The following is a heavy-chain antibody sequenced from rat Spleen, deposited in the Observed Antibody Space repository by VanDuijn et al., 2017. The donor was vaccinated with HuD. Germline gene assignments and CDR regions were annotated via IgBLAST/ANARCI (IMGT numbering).Heavy chain of an antibody. D-gene: IGHD1-1*01. CDR1: GFTFSSFP. CDR2: ITNSGGST. Sequence: EVQLVESGGGLVQPGRSLKLSCAASGFTFSSFPMAWVRQAPKKGLEWVASITNSGGSTYYRDSVKGRFTISRDNAKSTLYLQMDSLRSEDTATYYCTRDRSGDPFYFDYWGQGVMVTVSS. V-gene: IGHV5-46*01. J-gene: IGHJ2*01. CDR3: TRDRSGDPFYFDY.